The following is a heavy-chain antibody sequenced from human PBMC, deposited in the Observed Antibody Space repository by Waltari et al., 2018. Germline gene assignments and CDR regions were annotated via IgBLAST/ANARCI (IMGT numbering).Heavy chain of an antibody. D-gene: IGHD6-19*01. CDR1: GGPISSSGSY. CDR3: AKDEHYSNDWYGGIDS. V-gene: IGHV4-39*07. Sequence: QLQLQESGPGLVKTSETLTLNCNVSGGPISSSGSYWGWIRQSPGKGVEWIGNIYYSGSANYNPSLKSRVTNSVDTSKNQFSLKLSSVTAADTAVYYCAKDEHYSNDWYGGIDSWGQGVLVTVSS. J-gene: IGHJ4*02. CDR2: IYYSGSA.